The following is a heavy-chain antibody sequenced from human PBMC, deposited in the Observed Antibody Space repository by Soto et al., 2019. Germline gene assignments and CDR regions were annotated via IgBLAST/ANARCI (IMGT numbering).Heavy chain of an antibody. Sequence: GGSLRLSCAASGFTFSSYGMHWVRQAPGKGLEWVAVISYDGSNKYYADSVKGRFTISRDNSKNTLYLQMNSLRAEDTAVYYCAKDRSITMIVAIPLLGYWGQGTLVTVSS. CDR1: GFTFSSYG. V-gene: IGHV3-30*18. CDR2: ISYDGSNK. CDR3: AKDRSITMIVAIPLLGY. J-gene: IGHJ4*02. D-gene: IGHD3-22*01.